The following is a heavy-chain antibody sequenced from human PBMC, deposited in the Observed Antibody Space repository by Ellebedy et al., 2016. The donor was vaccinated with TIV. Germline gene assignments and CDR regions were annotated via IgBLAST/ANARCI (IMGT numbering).Heavy chain of an antibody. V-gene: IGHV3-21*01. CDR1: GFTFDDYT. CDR3: ARAEMD. Sequence: GESLKISCAASGFTFDDYTMHWVRQAPGKGLEWVSSITSSSSYIFYADSVKGRFTISRDNAKNSLYLQMNSLRAEDTAVYYCARAEMDWGQGTLVTVSS. D-gene: IGHD1-14*01. J-gene: IGHJ4*02. CDR2: ITSSSSYI.